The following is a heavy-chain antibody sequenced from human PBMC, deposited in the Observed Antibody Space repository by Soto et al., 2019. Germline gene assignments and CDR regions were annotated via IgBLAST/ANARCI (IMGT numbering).Heavy chain of an antibody. CDR1: GFTFTSSA. D-gene: IGHD6-19*01. V-gene: IGHV1-58*01. CDR2: IVVGSGNT. Sequence: ASVKVSCKASGFTFTSSAVQWVRQARGQRLEWIGWIVVGSGNTNYAQKFQERVTITRDMSTSTAYMELSSLRSEDTAVYYCAASYSSGWYVDYWGQGTLVTVSS. CDR3: AASYSSGWYVDY. J-gene: IGHJ4*02.